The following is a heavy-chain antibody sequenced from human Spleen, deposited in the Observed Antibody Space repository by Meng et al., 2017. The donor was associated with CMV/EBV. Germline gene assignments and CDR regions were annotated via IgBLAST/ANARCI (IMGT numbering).Heavy chain of an antibody. CDR3: ARDVSSTSWYRLDY. Sequence: GESLKISCAASGFTFSSNGMHWVRQAPGKGLEWVAFIRYDGSNKYYADSVKGRFTISRDNAKNSLYLQMHSLRAEDTAVYYCARDVSSTSWYRLDYWGQGTLVTVSS. CDR2: IRYDGSNK. CDR1: GFTFSSNG. V-gene: IGHV3-30*02. D-gene: IGHD6-13*01. J-gene: IGHJ4*02.